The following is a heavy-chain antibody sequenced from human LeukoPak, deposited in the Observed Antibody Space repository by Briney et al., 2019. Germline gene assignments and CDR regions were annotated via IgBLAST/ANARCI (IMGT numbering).Heavy chain of an antibody. CDR2: IIPIFGTA. V-gene: IGHV1-69*06. CDR3: ASTVEYLYSQPGYYDSSGSPTRFDY. D-gene: IGHD3-22*01. J-gene: IGHJ4*02. CDR1: GGTFSSYA. Sequence: SVKVSCKASGGTFSSYAISWVRQAPGQGLEWMGGIIPIFGTANYAQKFQGRVTITADKSTSTAYMELSSLRSEDTAVYYCASTVEYLYSQPGYYDSSGSPTRFDYWGQGTLVTVSS.